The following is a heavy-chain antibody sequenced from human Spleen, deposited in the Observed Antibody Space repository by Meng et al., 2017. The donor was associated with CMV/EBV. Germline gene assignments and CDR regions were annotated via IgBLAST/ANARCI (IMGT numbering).Heavy chain of an antibody. D-gene: IGHD1-26*01. J-gene: IGHJ4*02. CDR1: GYTFTSYY. CDR3: AREDIVGATTLDY. Sequence: KASGYTFTSYYMHWVRQAPGQGLEWMGIINPSGGSTSYAQKFQGRVTMTRDTSTSTVYMELSSLRSEDTAVYYCAREDIVGATTLDYWGQGTLVTVSS. CDR2: INPSGGST. V-gene: IGHV1-46*01.